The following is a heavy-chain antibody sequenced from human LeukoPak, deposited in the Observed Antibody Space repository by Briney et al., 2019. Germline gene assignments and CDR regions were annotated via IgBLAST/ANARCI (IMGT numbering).Heavy chain of an antibody. Sequence: PGGSLRLSCAASGFTFSGSAMHWVRQASGKGLEWVGRIRSKANSYATAYAASVKGRFTISRDDSKNTAYLQMNSLKTEDTAVYYCTSAPMVRGVIQSWFDPWGQGTLVTVSS. CDR2: IRSKANSYAT. D-gene: IGHD3-10*01. J-gene: IGHJ5*02. CDR1: GFTFSGSA. V-gene: IGHV3-73*01. CDR3: TSAPMVRGVIQSWFDP.